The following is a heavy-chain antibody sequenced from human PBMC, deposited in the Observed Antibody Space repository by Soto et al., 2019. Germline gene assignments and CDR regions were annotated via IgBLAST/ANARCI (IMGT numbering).Heavy chain of an antibody. D-gene: IGHD2-15*01. V-gene: IGHV4-30-2*01. Sequence: SETLSLTCAVSGGSISSGGYSWSWIRQPPGKGLEWIGYIYHSGSTYYNPSLKSRVTISVDTSKNQFSLKLSSVTAADTAVYYCARDKLLDYWGQGTLVTVSS. CDR1: GGSISSGGYS. CDR3: ARDKLLDY. CDR2: IYHSGST. J-gene: IGHJ4*02.